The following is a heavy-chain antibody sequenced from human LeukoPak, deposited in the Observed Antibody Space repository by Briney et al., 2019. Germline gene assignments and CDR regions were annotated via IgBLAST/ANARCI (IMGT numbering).Heavy chain of an antibody. J-gene: IGHJ5*02. V-gene: IGHV4-59*01. CDR2: RYDTGGT. Sequence: SETLSLTCTVSGGSISSNYWSWIRQPPGKGLEWIGCRYDTGGTNYNPSLQSRVTISVDTSKNQFSLKLTSVTAADTAVYYCARDSGSYSFPSWGQGTLVTVFS. D-gene: IGHD1-26*01. CDR1: GGSISSNY. CDR3: ARDSGSYSFPS.